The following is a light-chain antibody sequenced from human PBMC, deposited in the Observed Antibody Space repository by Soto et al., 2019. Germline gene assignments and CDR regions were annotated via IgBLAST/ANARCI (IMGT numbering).Light chain of an antibody. J-gene: IGLJ2*01. CDR1: SSDVGGYNY. CDR2: DVS. CDR3: SSYSSSTTVV. V-gene: IGLV2-14*01. Sequence: QSVLTQPASVSGSPGQSITISCTGTSSDVGGYNYVSWYQQHPGKAPKLMIYDVSNRPSGVSIRFSGSKSRNTASLTISGLQAEDEADYYCSSYSSSTTVVFGGGTKLTVL.